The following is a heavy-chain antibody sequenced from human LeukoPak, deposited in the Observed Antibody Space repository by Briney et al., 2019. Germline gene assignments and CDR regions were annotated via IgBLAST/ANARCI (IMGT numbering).Heavy chain of an antibody. J-gene: IGHJ6*03. CDR2: IYYSGST. D-gene: IGHD3-3*01. Sequence: KSSETLSLTSTVSGGSISSHYWSWIRQPPGKGLEWIGYIYYSGSTNYNPSLKSRVTISVDTSKNQFSLKLSSVTAADTAVYYCARTSTYYDFWSGYYTGYYYYYYMDVWGKGTTVTVSS. CDR1: GGSISSHY. V-gene: IGHV4-59*11. CDR3: ARTSTYYDFWSGYYTGYYYYYYMDV.